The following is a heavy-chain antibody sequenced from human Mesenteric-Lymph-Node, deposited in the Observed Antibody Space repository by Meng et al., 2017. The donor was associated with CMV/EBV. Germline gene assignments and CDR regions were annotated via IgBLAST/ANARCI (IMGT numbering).Heavy chain of an antibody. Sequence: SFADSEITFSTYVMSWVRQAPGKGLEWVSSISYSGSSIYYADSVKGRFTVSRDNAKNLLYLQMNSLRLEDTAVYYCARVIAVAGNDYWGQGILVTVSS. V-gene: IGHV3-21*01. CDR1: EITFSTYV. CDR3: ARVIAVAGNDY. CDR2: ISYSGSSI. D-gene: IGHD6-19*01. J-gene: IGHJ4*02.